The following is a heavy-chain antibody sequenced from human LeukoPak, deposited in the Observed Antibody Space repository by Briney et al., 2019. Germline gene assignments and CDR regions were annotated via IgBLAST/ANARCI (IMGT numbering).Heavy chain of an antibody. V-gene: IGHV4-39*01. Sequence: SGTLSLTCTVSGGSISSSSYYWGWTRQPPGKGLEWIGSIYYSGSTYYNPSLKSRVTISVDPSKSQFSLKLSSVTAADTAVYYCARRSELNMRSDVYDAFDIWGQGTMVTVCS. CDR3: ARRSELNMRSDVYDAFDI. CDR2: IYYSGST. D-gene: IGHD1-7*01. J-gene: IGHJ3*02. CDR1: GGSISSSSYY.